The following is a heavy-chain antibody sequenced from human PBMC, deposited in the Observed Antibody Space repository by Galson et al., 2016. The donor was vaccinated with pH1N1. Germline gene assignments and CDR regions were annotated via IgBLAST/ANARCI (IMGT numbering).Heavy chain of an antibody. V-gene: IGHV3-30*02. CDR3: AKVGLHDPSGHFYYMDV. D-gene: IGHD3-16*01. Sequence: SLRLSCAGSRFTLSSYGIHWVRQAPGKGLEWVALIRFAGGGQIYTDSVKGRFTISRDNSKNTVYLQMDSLRPDDTAEYFCAKVGLHDPSGHFYYMDVWGKGTTVTVSS. J-gene: IGHJ6*03. CDR2: IRFAGGGQ. CDR1: RFTLSSYG.